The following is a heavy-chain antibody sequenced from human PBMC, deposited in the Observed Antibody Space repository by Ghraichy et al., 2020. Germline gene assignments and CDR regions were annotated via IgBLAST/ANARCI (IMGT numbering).Heavy chain of an antibody. CDR2: ISGDNKYI. CDR3: ARDSTVFGVVVGIDY. V-gene: IGHV3-21*06. CDR1: GFIFRRDS. Sequence: LSLTCAASGFIFRRDSMNWVRQAPGKGLEWVSSISGDNKYIYYADSVKGRFTISRDNAKNLLYLQMNSLSAEDTAVYYCARDSTVFGVVVGIDYWGQGALVTVSS. J-gene: IGHJ4*02. D-gene: IGHD3-3*01.